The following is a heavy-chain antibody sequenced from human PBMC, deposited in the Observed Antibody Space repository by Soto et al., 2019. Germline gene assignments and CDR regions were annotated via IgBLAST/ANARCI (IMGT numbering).Heavy chain of an antibody. V-gene: IGHV1-69*13. J-gene: IGHJ4*02. CDR3: ATCRAKYSYDSSGYTAVIDY. CDR2: IIPVFATT. CDR1: GGIFSSYA. Sequence: SVKVSCKAPGGIFSSYAISWVRQAPGQGLEWMGGIIPVFATTHYARKFQGRLTITADESTTTAYMELTSLRSEDTAVYYCATCRAKYSYDSSGYTAVIDYWGQGTLVTVSS. D-gene: IGHD3-22*01.